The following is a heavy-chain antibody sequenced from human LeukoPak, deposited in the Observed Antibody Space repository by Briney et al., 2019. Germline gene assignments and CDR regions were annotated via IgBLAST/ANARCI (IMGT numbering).Heavy chain of an antibody. J-gene: IGHJ6*02. CDR3: ARGLRHIVEGPVGMDV. CDR1: GGSISSYY. CDR2: IYYSGST. D-gene: IGHD2-21*01. Sequence: PSETLSLTCTVSGGSISSYYWSWIRQPPGKGLEWIGYIYYSGSTNYNPSLKSRVTISVDTSKNQFSLKLSSVTAADTAVYYCARGLRHIVEGPVGMDVWGQGTTVTVSS. V-gene: IGHV4-59*01.